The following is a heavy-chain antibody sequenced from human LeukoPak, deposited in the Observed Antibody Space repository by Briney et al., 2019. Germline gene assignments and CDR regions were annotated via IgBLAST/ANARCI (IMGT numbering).Heavy chain of an antibody. D-gene: IGHD3-10*01. Sequence: ASVKVSCKASGCTFTGYYMHWVRQAPGRGLEWMGWINPNSGGTNYAQKFQGRVTMTRDTSISTAYMELSRLRSDDTAVYYCARVLDYKWLGEFTPRRSDGMDVWGQGTTVTVSS. CDR2: INPNSGGT. CDR1: GCTFTGYY. V-gene: IGHV1-2*02. CDR3: ARVLDYKWLGEFTPRRSDGMDV. J-gene: IGHJ6*02.